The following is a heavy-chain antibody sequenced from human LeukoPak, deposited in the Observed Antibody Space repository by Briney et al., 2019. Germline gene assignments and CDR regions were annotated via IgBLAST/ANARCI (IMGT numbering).Heavy chain of an antibody. Sequence: LTGGSLRLSCAASGFTFSSYAMSWVRQAPVKVLEWVSAISGSGGSTYYADSVKGRFTISRDNSKNTLYLQMNSLRAEDTAVYYCAKDVRFLEWLLPCQFDYWGQGTLVTVSS. V-gene: IGHV3-23*01. CDR2: ISGSGGST. CDR1: GFTFSSYA. CDR3: AKDVRFLEWLLPCQFDY. D-gene: IGHD3-3*01. J-gene: IGHJ4*02.